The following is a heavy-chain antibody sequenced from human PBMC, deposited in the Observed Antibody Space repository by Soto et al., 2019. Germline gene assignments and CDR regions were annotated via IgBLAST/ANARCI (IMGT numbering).Heavy chain of an antibody. V-gene: IGHV1-3*01. CDR2: INAGNGNT. D-gene: IGHD2-8*01. J-gene: IGHJ1*01. Sequence: GASVKVSCKASGYTFTSYAMHWVRQAPGQRLEWMGWINAGNGNTKYSQKFQGRVTITRDTSASTAYMELSSLRSEDTAVYYCASHVLMVYDPEYFQHWGQGTLVTVSS. CDR3: ASHVLMVYDPEYFQH. CDR1: GYTFTSYA.